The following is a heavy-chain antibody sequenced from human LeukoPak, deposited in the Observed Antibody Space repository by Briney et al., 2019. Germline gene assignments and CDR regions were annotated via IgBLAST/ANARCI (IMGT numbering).Heavy chain of an antibody. CDR2: IYYSGST. D-gene: IGHD5-24*01. Sequence: SETLSLTCTVSGGSISSYYWSWIRQPPGKGLEWIGYIYYSGSTNYNPSLKSRVTISVDTSKNQFSLKLSSVTAADTAVYYCARATEMATIIDYWGQGTLVTVSS. J-gene: IGHJ4*02. V-gene: IGHV4-59*01. CDR1: GGSISSYY. CDR3: ARATEMATIIDY.